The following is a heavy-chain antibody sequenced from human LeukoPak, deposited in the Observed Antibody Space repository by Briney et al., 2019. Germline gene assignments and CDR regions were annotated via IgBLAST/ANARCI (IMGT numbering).Heavy chain of an antibody. V-gene: IGHV3-23*01. D-gene: IGHD5-18*01. CDR1: GFTFSSYS. J-gene: IGHJ4*02. Sequence: PGGSLRLSCGASGFTFSSYSMTWVRQAPGKGLEWVSAISGSAGSAYYADSVKGRFTISRDNSKNTLYLQMNSLRAEDTAIYYRAKDLTAMIRYYFDYWGQGTLLTVSS. CDR2: ISGSAGSA. CDR3: AKDLTAMIRYYFDY.